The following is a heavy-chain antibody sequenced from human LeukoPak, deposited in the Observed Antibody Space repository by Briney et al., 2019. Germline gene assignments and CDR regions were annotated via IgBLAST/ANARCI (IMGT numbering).Heavy chain of an antibody. J-gene: IGHJ3*02. CDR2: ISAYNGNT. V-gene: IGHV1-18*01. CDR1: GYTFTSYG. D-gene: IGHD6-13*01. Sequence: ASVKVSCKASGYTFTSYGISWVRQAPGQGLEWMGWISAYNGNTNYAQKLQGRVTMTTDTSTSTAYMEPRSLRSDDTAVYYCARDLVAAAGRNRFDIWGQGTMVTVSS. CDR3: ARDLVAAAGRNRFDI.